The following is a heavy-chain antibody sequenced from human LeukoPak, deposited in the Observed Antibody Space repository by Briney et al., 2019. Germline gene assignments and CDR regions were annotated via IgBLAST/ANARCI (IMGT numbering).Heavy chain of an antibody. Sequence: PGGSLRLSCAASGFTFSSYAMSWVRQAPGKGLEWVSAISGSGGSTYYADSVKGRFTISRDNSKNTLYLQMNSLRAEDTAVYYCAKDPYDSSGYYFDSDYWGQGTLVTVSS. CDR2: ISGSGGST. D-gene: IGHD3-22*01. J-gene: IGHJ4*02. CDR1: GFTFSSYA. CDR3: AKDPYDSSGYYFDSDY. V-gene: IGHV3-23*01.